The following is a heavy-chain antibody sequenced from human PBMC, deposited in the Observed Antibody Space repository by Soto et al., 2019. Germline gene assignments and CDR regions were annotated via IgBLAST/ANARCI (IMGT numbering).Heavy chain of an antibody. V-gene: IGHV3-9*01. Sequence: EVQLVESGGGLVQPGRFLRLSCAAAGFIFDDYAMHWVRQAPGKGVEWVAGMSWNRGSIGYADSVKGRFTISRDNAKNSLYLHMNSLRAEYTALYYCATGASWYYYGMDVWGQGTTVTVSS. CDR1: GFIFDDYA. CDR2: MSWNRGSI. D-gene: IGHD2-2*01. J-gene: IGHJ6*02. CDR3: ATGASWYYYGMDV.